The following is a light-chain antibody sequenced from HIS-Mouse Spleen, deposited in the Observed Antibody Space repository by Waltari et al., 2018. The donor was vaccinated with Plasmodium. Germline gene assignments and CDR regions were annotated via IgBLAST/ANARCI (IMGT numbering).Light chain of an antibody. J-gene: IGLJ3*02. V-gene: IGLV3-10*01. CDR2: EDS. Sequence: SYELTQPPSVSVSPGQTARITCSGDALPKKYAYWYQQKSGQAPVLVIYEDSKRPSGIHERVSVSSSGTMATLTISGAQVEDEADYYCYSTDSSGNHRVFGGGTKLTVL. CDR1: ALPKKY. CDR3: YSTDSSGNHRV.